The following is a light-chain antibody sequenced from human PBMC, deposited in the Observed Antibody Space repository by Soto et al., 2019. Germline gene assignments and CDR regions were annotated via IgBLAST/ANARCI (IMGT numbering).Light chain of an antibody. J-gene: IGKJ1*01. CDR1: QNFNSSH. V-gene: IGKV3-20*01. Sequence: EIVLTQSPGTLSLSPGERATLSCWAGQNFNSSHLAWYQQKPGQPPRLLIFGASSRATGIPDRFSGSGSGSDFTLTISRLEPEDFAVYFCQQYETSPTTFGQGTKVDIK. CDR2: GAS. CDR3: QQYETSPTT.